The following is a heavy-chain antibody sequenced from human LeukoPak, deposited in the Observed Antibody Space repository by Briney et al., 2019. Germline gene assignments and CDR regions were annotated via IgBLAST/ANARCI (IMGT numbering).Heavy chain of an antibody. J-gene: IGHJ6*03. Sequence: SETLSLTCTVSGGSISSYYWSWIRQPPGKGLEWIGYIYTSGSTNYNPPLKSRVTISVDTSKNQFSLKLSSVTAADTAVYYCAKSAGRKNYYYYYMDVWGKGTTVTVSS. V-gene: IGHV4-4*09. CDR3: AKSAGRKNYYYYYMDV. D-gene: IGHD6-13*01. CDR1: GGSISSYY. CDR2: IYTSGST.